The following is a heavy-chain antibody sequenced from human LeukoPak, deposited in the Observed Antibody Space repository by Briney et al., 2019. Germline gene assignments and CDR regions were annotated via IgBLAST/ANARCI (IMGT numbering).Heavy chain of an antibody. J-gene: IGHJ4*02. CDR3: ARGPYQGSGSYYSPYYFDY. CDR2: VYWTGSI. Sequence: SETLSLTCTVSGGSVSSGSYYWSWIRQPQGKGLEWIGYVYWTGSINYNPSLKSRVTMSVDTSKNQFSLKLSSVTAADTAVYYCARGPYQGSGSYYSPYYFDYWGQGTLVTVSS. D-gene: IGHD1-26*01. CDR1: GGSVSSGSYY. V-gene: IGHV4-61*01.